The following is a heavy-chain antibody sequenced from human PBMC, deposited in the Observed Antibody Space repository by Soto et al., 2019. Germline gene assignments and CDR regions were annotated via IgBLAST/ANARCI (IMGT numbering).Heavy chain of an antibody. CDR2: IHHSGDT. CDR3: AWARCSNGICYAFAI. D-gene: IGHD2-8*01. J-gene: IGHJ3*02. CDR1: GGSMSFYS. Sequence: QVQLQESGPGLVEPSETLSLTCAVSGGSMSFYSWSWIRQPPGKGLEWIGYIHHSGDTDYNPSLKSPLTLSVTRPQNHYSLTLTAVTAADTAVYYCAWARCSNGICYAFAIWAPGTKVPLSS. V-gene: IGHV4-59*01.